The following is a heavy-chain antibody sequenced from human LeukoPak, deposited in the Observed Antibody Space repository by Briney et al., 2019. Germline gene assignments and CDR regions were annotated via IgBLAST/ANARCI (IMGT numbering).Heavy chain of an antibody. CDR3: ATRYCSSTSCYSPP. CDR2: IYHSGST. Sequence: PSETLSLTCAVSGYSISSGYYWGWIRQPPGKGLEWIGSIYHSGSTYYNPSLKSRVTISVDTSKNQFSLKLSSVTAADTAVYYCATRYCSSTSCYSPPWGQGTLVTVSS. V-gene: IGHV4-38-2*01. D-gene: IGHD2-2*01. J-gene: IGHJ5*02. CDR1: GYSISSGYY.